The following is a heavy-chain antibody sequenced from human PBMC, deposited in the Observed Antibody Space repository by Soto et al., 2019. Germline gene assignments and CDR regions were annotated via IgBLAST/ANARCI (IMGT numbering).Heavy chain of an antibody. V-gene: IGHV3-23*01. J-gene: IGHJ6*02. CDR3: AKGVAAAPRDYYYGMDV. D-gene: IGHD6-13*01. CDR2: ISGSGGST. Sequence: EVQLLESGGGLVQPGGSLRLSCAASGFTFSSYAMSWVRQAPGKGLEWVSAISGSGGSTYYADSVKGRFTISRDNSKNTLYLQMNSLRAEDTAVYYCAKGVAAAPRDYYYGMDVWGQGTTVTVSS. CDR1: GFTFSSYA.